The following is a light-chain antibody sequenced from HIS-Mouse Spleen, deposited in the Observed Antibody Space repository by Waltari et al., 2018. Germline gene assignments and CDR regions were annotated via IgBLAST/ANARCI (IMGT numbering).Light chain of an antibody. CDR3: NPRDSSGNHVV. CDR2: GKN. CDR1: SLRSYY. Sequence: SSELTQDPAVSVALGQTVRITCQGDSLRSYYASWYQQQPGQAPVLVLDGKNNRPSGIPDRFSGSRSGNTASLTIAGAQAEDEADYYCNPRDSSGNHVVFGGGTKLTVL. V-gene: IGLV3-19*01. J-gene: IGLJ2*01.